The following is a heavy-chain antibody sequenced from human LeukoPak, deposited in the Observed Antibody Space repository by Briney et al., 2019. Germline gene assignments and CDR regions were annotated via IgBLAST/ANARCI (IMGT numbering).Heavy chain of an antibody. J-gene: IGHJ4*02. Sequence: SQTLPLTCAISGDSVSSHNAAWNWIRQSPSRGVEWLGRTYFRSRWYCDYAVSEKSRISINPDTSKNQVSLQLKSVTPEDTAVYYCSRDSYGHDPRNSFDSWGQGTLVTVSS. D-gene: IGHD3-16*01. CDR3: SRDSYGHDPRNSFDS. V-gene: IGHV6-1*01. CDR1: GDSVSSHNAA. CDR2: TYFRSRWYC.